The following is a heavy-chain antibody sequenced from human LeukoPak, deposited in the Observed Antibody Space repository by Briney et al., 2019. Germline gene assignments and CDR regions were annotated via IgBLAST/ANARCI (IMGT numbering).Heavy chain of an antibody. CDR2: IYYSGST. J-gene: IGHJ3*02. Sequence: SETLSLTCTVSGGSISSYYWSWIRQPPGKGLEWIGYIYYSGSTNNNPSLKSRVTISVDTSKNQFSLKLSSATAADTAAYYCARDRGRWLHHDAFDIWGQGTMVTVSS. V-gene: IGHV4-59*01. D-gene: IGHD5-24*01. CDR1: GGSISSYY. CDR3: ARDRGRWLHHDAFDI.